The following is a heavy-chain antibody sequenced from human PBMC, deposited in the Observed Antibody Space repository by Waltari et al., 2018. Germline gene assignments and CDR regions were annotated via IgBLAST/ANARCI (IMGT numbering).Heavy chain of an antibody. V-gene: IGHV6-1*01. D-gene: IGHD5-12*01. CDR2: TYYRSKWYN. CDR1: GDSVSSNSAA. J-gene: IGHJ4*02. Sequence: QVQLQQSGPGLVKPSQTLSLTCAISGDSVSSNSAAWNWIRQSPSRGLEWLGRTYYRSKWYNDYAVSVKSRITINPDTSKNQFSLKLSSVTAADTAVYYCARAQKREWLRFFDYWGQGTLVTVSS. CDR3: ARAQKREWLRFFDY.